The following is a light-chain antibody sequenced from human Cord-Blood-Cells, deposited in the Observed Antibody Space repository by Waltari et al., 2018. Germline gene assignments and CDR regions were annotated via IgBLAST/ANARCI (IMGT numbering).Light chain of an antibody. CDR1: SSDVGGYNH. V-gene: IGLV2-8*01. J-gene: IGLJ2*01. Sequence: QSALTQPPSASGSPGQSVPTPCPGTSSDVGGYNHVSWYQQHPGKAPKLMIYEVSQRPSGVPDRFSGSKSGNTASLTVSGLQAEDEADYYCSSYAGSNNLVFGGGTKLTVL. CDR2: EVS. CDR3: SSYAGSNNLV.